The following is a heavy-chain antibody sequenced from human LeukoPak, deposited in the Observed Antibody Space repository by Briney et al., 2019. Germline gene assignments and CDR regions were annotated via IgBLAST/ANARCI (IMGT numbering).Heavy chain of an antibody. Sequence: GGSLRLSFAAPGFSLSDNYMDWVRQAPGKGLEWVGRIRNKANSYTTDYAASVRGRFTISRDDSKISLYLEMNSLKAEDTAVYYCAREYYCRLDYWGRGTLVTVSS. J-gene: IGHJ4*02. CDR1: GFSLSDNY. D-gene: IGHD3-10*01. V-gene: IGHV3-72*01. CDR2: IRNKANSYTT. CDR3: AREYYCRLDY.